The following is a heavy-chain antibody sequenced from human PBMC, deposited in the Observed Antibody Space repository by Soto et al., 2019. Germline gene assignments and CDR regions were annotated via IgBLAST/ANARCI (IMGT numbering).Heavy chain of an antibody. J-gene: IGHJ6*02. D-gene: IGHD6-19*01. CDR2: SSGSGGST. CDR3: AKNRPPPYSSGWYDYYYYYYGMDV. CDR1: GFTFSSYA. Sequence: EVQLLESGGGLVQPGGSLRLSCAASGFTFSSYAMSWVRQAPGKGLEWVSASSGSGGSTYYADSVKGRFTISRDNSKNALYLQMNSLRAEDTAVYYCAKNRPPPYSSGWYDYYYYYYGMDVWGQGTTVTVSS. V-gene: IGHV3-23*01.